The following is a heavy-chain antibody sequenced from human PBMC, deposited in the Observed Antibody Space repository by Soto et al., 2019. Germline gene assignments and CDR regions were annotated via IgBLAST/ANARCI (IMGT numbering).Heavy chain of an antibody. J-gene: IGHJ4*02. CDR1: GGSITNGGHH. Sequence: LALTCSVSGGSITNGGHHWSWIRQRPGKGLEWIGIIYYSGSTSYHPSLKSRATISLDRSKNQFSLKLNSVTAADSAVYYCTGHYSSSWVYNYWGQGTSVTVSS. V-gene: IGHV4-31*03. CDR2: IYYSGST. D-gene: IGHD6-6*01. CDR3: TGHYSSSWVYNY.